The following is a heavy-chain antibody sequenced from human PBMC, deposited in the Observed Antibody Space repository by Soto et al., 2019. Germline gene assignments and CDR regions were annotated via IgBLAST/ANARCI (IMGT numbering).Heavy chain of an antibody. CDR2: IYYSGST. V-gene: IGHV4-39*02. J-gene: IGHJ4*02. Sequence: PSETLSLTCTVSGGSISSSSYYWGWIRQPPGKGLEWIGSIYYSGSTYYNPSLKSRVTISVDTSKNQSSLKLSSVTAADTAVYYCAREEGDGYNYSPYFDYWGQGTLVTVSS. CDR1: GGSISSSSYY. D-gene: IGHD5-12*01. CDR3: AREEGDGYNYSPYFDY.